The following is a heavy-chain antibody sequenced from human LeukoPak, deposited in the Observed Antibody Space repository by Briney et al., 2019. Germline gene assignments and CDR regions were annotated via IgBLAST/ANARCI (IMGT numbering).Heavy chain of an antibody. CDR1: GFTFSSYG. J-gene: IGHJ5*02. Sequence: GGSLRLSCAASGFTFSSYGMHWVRQAPGKGLEWVAVISYDGSNKYYADSVKGRFTISRDNSKNTLYLQMNSLRAEDTAVYYCAKSYYDFWSGYRRGDWFDPWGQGTLVTVTS. CDR2: ISYDGSNK. CDR3: AKSYYDFWSGYRRGDWFDP. D-gene: IGHD3-3*01. V-gene: IGHV3-30*18.